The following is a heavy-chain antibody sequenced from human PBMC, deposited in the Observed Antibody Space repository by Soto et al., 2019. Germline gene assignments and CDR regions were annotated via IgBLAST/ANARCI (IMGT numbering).Heavy chain of an antibody. CDR3: ASYSSPLSFDY. V-gene: IGHV3-30-3*01. CDR1: GFTFSSYA. J-gene: IGHJ4*02. Sequence: QVQLVESGGGVVQPGRSLRLSCAASGFTFSSYAMHWVRQAPGKGLEWVAVISYDGSNKYYADSVKGRFTISRDNSKNPLYLQMNSLRAADTAVYYCASYSSPLSFDYWGQGNLVTVSS. D-gene: IGHD5-18*01. CDR2: ISYDGSNK.